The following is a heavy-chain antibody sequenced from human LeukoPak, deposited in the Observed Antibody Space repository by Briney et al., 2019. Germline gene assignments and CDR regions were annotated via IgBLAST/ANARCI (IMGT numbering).Heavy chain of an antibody. V-gene: IGHV4-59*12. CDR2: IYYSGSN. CDR3: ARDLFRRESSGYDY. D-gene: IGHD3-22*01. Sequence: PSETLSLTCTVSVGSISSYYWCWIRQPPRKGLEWVGYIYYSGSNNYNPSLKSRVTISVDTSKNQFSLKLSSVTAADTAVYYCARDLFRRESSGYDYWGQGTLVTVSS. J-gene: IGHJ4*02. CDR1: VGSISSYY.